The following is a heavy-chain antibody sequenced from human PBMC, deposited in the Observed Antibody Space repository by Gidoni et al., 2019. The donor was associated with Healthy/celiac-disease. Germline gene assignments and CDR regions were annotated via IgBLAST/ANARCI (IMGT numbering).Heavy chain of an antibody. CDR1: GFTSSSYG. D-gene: IGHD2-2*01. CDR3: ANNIGYCSSTSCYDRILYYYYYVMDV. CDR2: ISYDGSNK. V-gene: IGHV3-30*18. J-gene: IGHJ6*02. Sequence: QVQLVESGGGGVQPGRSLRLTCAASGFTSSSYGWHWVRQAPGKGLEWVAVISYDGSNKYYADSVNGRFTISRDNSKNTLYLQINSLRAEDTAVYYCANNIGYCSSTSCYDRILYYYYYVMDVWGQGTTVTVSS.